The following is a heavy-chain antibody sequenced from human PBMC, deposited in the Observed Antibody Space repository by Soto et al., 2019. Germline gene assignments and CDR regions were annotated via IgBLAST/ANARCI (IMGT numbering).Heavy chain of an antibody. V-gene: IGHV4-39*01. D-gene: IGHD5-12*01. Sequence: SETLSLTCTVSGGSISSYYWGWIRQPPGKGLEWIGSIYYSGSTYYNPSLKSRVTISVDTSKNQFSLKLSSVTAADTAVYYCASDLRIYYYYGMDVWGQGTTVTVSS. CDR3: ASDLRIYYYYGMDV. CDR1: GGSISSYY. J-gene: IGHJ6*02. CDR2: IYYSGST.